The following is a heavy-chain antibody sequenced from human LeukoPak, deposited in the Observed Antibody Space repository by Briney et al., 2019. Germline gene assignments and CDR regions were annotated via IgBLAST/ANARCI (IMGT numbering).Heavy chain of an antibody. CDR3: AREVWFGELPATYYFDY. V-gene: IGHV1-69*13. D-gene: IGHD3-10*01. J-gene: IGHJ4*02. CDR2: IIPIFGTA. CDR1: GGTFSSYA. Sequence: SVKVSCKASGGTFSSYAISWVRQAPGQGLEWMGGIIPIFGTANYAQKFQGRVTITADESTSTAYMELRSLRSDDTAVYYCAREVWFGELPATYYFDYWGQGTLVTVSS.